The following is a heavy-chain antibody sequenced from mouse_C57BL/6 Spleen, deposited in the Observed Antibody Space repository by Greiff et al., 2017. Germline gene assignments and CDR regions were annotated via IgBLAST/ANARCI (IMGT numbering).Heavy chain of an antibody. CDR2: IYPGDGDT. CDR3: ARYPFAY. J-gene: IGHJ3*01. CDR1: GYAFSSSW. Sequence: VQLQESGPELVKPGASVKISCKASGYAFSSSWMNWVKQRPGKGLEWIGRIYPGDGDTNYNGKFKGKATLTADKSSSTAYMQLSSLTSEDSAVYFCARYPFAYWGQGTLVTVSA. V-gene: IGHV1-82*01.